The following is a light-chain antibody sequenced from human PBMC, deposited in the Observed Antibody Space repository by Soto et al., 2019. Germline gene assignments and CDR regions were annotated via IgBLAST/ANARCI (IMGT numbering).Light chain of an antibody. J-gene: IGKJ1*01. CDR3: MQALQTPWT. CDR2: LGS. V-gene: IGKV2-28*01. Sequence: DIVMAQSSLSLPVTPGEPASLSYRSGQRLLHSNGYTYLDWYLQKPGQSPQLLIYLGSHRASGVPDRFSGSGSGTHFTLRISRVEAEDVGVYFCMQALQTPWTFGQGTKVDIK. CDR1: QRLLHSNGYTY.